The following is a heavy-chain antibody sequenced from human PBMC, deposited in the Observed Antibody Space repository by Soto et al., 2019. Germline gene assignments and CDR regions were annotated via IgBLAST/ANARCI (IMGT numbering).Heavy chain of an antibody. Sequence: SETLSLTCTVSGGSISSYYWSWIRQPAGKGLEWIGRIYTSGSTNYNPFLKSRVTMSVDTSKNQFSLKLSSVTAADTAVYYCAREDCSGGSCYVDAFDIWGQGTMVTVSS. D-gene: IGHD2-15*01. CDR3: AREDCSGGSCYVDAFDI. V-gene: IGHV4-4*07. CDR1: GGSISSYY. J-gene: IGHJ3*02. CDR2: IYTSGST.